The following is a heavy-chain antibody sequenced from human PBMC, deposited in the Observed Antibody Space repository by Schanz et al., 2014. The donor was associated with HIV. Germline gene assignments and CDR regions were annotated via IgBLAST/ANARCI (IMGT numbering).Heavy chain of an antibody. CDR2: INSGGGDK. J-gene: IGHJ4*02. CDR1: GFTFDAYT. Sequence: VQLVESGGGLVKPGGSLRLSCVVSGFTFDAYTMNWVRQAPGKGLEWVSSINSGGGDKLYANSMKGRFTISRDNAKNSLYLQMNSLRAEDTAVYYCVRETPSGVDYFDYWGQGSLVTVSS. V-gene: IGHV3-21*06. D-gene: IGHD3-10*01. CDR3: VRETPSGVDYFDY.